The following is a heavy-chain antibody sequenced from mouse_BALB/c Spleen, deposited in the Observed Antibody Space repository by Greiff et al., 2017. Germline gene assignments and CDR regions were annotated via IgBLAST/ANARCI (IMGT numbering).Heavy chain of an antibody. CDR2: IWAGGST. D-gene: IGHD1-1*01. CDR3: ARDRYYGSNYFDV. J-gene: IGHJ1*01. V-gene: IGHV2-9*02. Sequence: QVQLKESGPGLVAPSQSLSITCTVSGFSLTSYGVHWVRQTPGKGLEWLGVIWAGGSTNYNSALMSRLSISKDNSKSQVFLKMNSLQTDDTAMYYCARDRYYGSNYFDVWGAGTTVTVSS. CDR1: GFSLTSYG.